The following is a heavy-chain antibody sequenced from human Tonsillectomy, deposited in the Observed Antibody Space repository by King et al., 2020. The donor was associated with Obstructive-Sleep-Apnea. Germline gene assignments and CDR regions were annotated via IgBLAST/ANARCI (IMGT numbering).Heavy chain of an antibody. Sequence: VQLVESGAEGKKPGASVKVACKASGYTFTSYGISWVRQAPGQGLEWMGWISAYNGNTNYAQKLQGRVTMTTDTSTSTAYMGLRSLRSDDTAVYYCARAYYDILTGLYGMDVWGQGTTVTVSS. D-gene: IGHD3-9*01. CDR3: ARAYYDILTGLYGMDV. CDR2: ISAYNGNT. CDR1: GYTFTSYG. J-gene: IGHJ6*02. V-gene: IGHV1-18*01.